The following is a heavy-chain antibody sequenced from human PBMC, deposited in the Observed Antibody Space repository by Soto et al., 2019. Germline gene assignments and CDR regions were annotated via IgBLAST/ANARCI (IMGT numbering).Heavy chain of an antibody. CDR3: VSASTLDY. CDR1: GATINRGSYY. CDR2: IYYSGNA. J-gene: IGHJ4*02. Sequence: QLQLQESGPGLVKPPETLSLTCSVSGATINRGSYYLGWVRQPPGKGLEWIGSIYYSGNAYYSPSLKNRVTISVDTSKSQFSLKVNSVTSADTAVYYCVSASTLDYWGQGILVTVSS. V-gene: IGHV4-39*01.